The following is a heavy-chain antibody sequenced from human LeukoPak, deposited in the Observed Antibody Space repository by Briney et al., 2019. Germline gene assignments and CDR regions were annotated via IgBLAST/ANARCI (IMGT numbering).Heavy chain of an antibody. CDR3: ARGAFDI. V-gene: IGHV4-39*01. Sequence: PSETLSLTCTVSGGSISSSSYYWGWIRQPPGKGLEWTGSIYYSGSTYYNPSLKSRVTISVDTSKNQFSLKLSSVTAADTAVYYCARGAFDIWGQGTMVTVSS. J-gene: IGHJ3*02. CDR2: IYYSGST. CDR1: GGSISSSSYY.